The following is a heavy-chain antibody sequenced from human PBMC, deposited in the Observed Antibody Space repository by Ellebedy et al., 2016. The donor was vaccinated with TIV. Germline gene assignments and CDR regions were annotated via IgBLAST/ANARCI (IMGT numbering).Heavy chain of an antibody. V-gene: IGHV3-74*01. Sequence: GESLKISCAASGFPFSGYWMHWVRQAPGKGLVWVSSLNSDGSTIRYADSVQGRFTISRDNAKSMLYLQMNSLRAEDTAVYYCAREVLASSKGGPFDIWGQGTMVTVSP. D-gene: IGHD2/OR15-2a*01. CDR1: GFPFSGYW. J-gene: IGHJ3*02. CDR3: AREVLASSKGGPFDI. CDR2: LNSDGSTI.